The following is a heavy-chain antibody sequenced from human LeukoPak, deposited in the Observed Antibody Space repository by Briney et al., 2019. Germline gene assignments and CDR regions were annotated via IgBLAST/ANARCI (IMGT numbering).Heavy chain of an antibody. V-gene: IGHV1-2*02. CDR1: GYTFTGYY. Sequence: ASVKVSCKASGYTFTGYYMHWVRQAPGQGLEWMGWINPNSGGTNYAQKFQGRVTMTRDTSISTAYMELSRLRSDDMAVYYCARDSSSWYSPFDYWGQGTLVTVSS. J-gene: IGHJ4*02. D-gene: IGHD6-13*01. CDR3: ARDSSSWYSPFDY. CDR2: INPNSGGT.